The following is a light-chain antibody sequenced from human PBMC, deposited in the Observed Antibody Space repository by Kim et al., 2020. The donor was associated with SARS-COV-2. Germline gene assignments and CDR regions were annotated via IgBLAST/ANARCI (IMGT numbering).Light chain of an antibody. V-gene: IGLV3-1*01. J-gene: IGLJ3*02. CDR3: QASDSDTAV. Sequence: ESSAQATRITCVEDNVGNMVACLYQQKAGHSPWLVYYQNTKRPLGIPQRFSCSNSWNTATLTIGWTQAMDEADYYCQASDSDTAVFGGGTQLTVL. CDR1: NVGNMV. CDR2: QNT.